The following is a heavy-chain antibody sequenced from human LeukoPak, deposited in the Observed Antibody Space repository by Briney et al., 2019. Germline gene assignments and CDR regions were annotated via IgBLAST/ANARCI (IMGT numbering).Heavy chain of an antibody. J-gene: IGHJ6*02. V-gene: IGHV3-7*01. Sequence: PGGSLRLSCAASGFTFSGYWMTWVRQAPGKGLEWVANIKEDESEKYYVGSVKGRFTISRDNAKDSLYLQMNRLGAEDSAVYYCARVKWLPLSRSLDVWGQGTTVTVSS. CDR3: ARVKWLPLSRSLDV. CDR1: GFTFSGYW. CDR2: IKEDESEK. D-gene: IGHD3-10*01.